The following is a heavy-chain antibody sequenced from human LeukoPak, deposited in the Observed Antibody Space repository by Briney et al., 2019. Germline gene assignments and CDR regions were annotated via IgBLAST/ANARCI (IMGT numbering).Heavy chain of an antibody. CDR3: VRHRQHCDGGSCFPPDS. CDR2: TDYSGRA. J-gene: IGHJ4*02. V-gene: IGHV4-39*01. Sequence: PSETLSLTCTVSGAPIRSPSDYWGWIRQPPGKRLEWIGATDYSGRAYYNPSLVSRFTISVDTSKHQFSLKLNSVTATDTAIYYCVRHRQHCDGGSCFPPDSWGQGTLVTVSS. CDR1: GAPIRSPSDY. D-gene: IGHD2-15*01.